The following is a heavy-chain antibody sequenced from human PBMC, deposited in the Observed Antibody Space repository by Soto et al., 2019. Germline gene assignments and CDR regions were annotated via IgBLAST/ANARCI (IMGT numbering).Heavy chain of an antibody. D-gene: IGHD3-3*01. CDR3: ARGGTIFGVVIDDPFDY. CDR2: IYYSGIT. CDR1: GGSISSGGYY. V-gene: IGHV4-31*03. J-gene: IGHJ4*02. Sequence: QVQLQESGPGLVKPSQTLSLTCTVSGGSISSGGYYWSWIRQHPGKGLEWIGYIYYSGITYYNPSLKSRVTISVDTSKNQFSLKLSSVTAADTAVYYCARGGTIFGVVIDDPFDYWGQGTLVTVSS.